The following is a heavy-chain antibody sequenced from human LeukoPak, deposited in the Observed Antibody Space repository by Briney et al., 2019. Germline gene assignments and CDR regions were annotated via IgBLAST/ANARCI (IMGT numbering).Heavy chain of an antibody. V-gene: IGHV3-7*01. CDR2: IKQDGSEK. J-gene: IGHJ4*02. CDR3: ARGGGTRTH. Sequence: GGSLRLSSAAPGFTFSTFWMSWVRQAPGKGLEWVANIKQDGSEKNYVDSVKGRFTISRDNARNSVYLQMNSVTAEDTGVYYCARGGGTRTHWGRGVLVTVSS. D-gene: IGHD3-16*01. CDR1: GFTFSTFW.